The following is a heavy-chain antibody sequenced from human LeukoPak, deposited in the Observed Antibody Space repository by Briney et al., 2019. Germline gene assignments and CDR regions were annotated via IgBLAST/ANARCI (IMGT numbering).Heavy chain of an antibody. CDR2: ISYDGSNK. J-gene: IGHJ4*02. CDR3: ARENCGDHYFDY. V-gene: IGHV3-30-3*01. Sequence: GRSLRLSCAASGFTFSSYAMHWVRQAPGKGLEWVAVISYDGSNKYYADSVKGRFTISRGNSKSTLYLQMNSLRAEDTAVYYCARENCGDHYFDYWGQGTLVTVSS. D-gene: IGHD4-17*01. CDR1: GFTFSSYA.